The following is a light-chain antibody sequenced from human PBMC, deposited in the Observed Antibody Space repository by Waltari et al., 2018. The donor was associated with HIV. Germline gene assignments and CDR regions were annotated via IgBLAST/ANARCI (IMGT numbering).Light chain of an antibody. J-gene: IGLJ2*01. Sequence: QSPFTQPASVFGSPGQPVTIPCNGTSSDVGSTMSVSWDPRPPGKGPRLIIYNVNVRPAGISCRFSGSKSGNTASLTSAGLQADDEAEYICCSYAGTVTYLVFGGGTKLTGL. CDR2: NVN. CDR3: CSYAGTVTYLV. CDR1: SSDVGSTMS. V-gene: IGLV2-14*03.